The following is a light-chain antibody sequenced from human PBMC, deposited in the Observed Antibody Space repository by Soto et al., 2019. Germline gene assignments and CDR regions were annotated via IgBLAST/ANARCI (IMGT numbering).Light chain of an antibody. V-gene: IGKV3-15*01. J-gene: IGKJ4*01. CDR1: QSVTTN. CDR3: KQYDRCPVT. Sequence: VVMTQSPATLSVSPGERVTFSCRASQSVTTNLAWYQHKPGQSPRLLISGASTGASGIPPRFSGSGSGTEFTRTIDRLQSADFAVYYCKQYDRCPVTFVCGFKVEI. CDR2: GAS.